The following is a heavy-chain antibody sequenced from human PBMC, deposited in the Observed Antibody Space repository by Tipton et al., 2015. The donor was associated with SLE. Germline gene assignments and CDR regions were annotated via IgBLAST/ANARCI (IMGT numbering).Heavy chain of an antibody. J-gene: IGHJ4*02. Sequence: SLRLSCAASGLTFSNYWMSWVRQAPGKGLEWVANIKQDGSETYYVDSVKGRFTISRDNAKNSLYLQMNSLTAEDTAVYYCAGLEGNGESYYRALEYWGQGTLVTVSS. CDR3: AGLEGNGESYYRALEY. CDR2: IKQDGSET. V-gene: IGHV3-7*03. D-gene: IGHD1-26*01. CDR1: GLTFSNYW.